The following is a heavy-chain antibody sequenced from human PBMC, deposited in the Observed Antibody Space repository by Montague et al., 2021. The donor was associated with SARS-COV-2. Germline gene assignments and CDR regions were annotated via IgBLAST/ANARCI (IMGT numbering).Heavy chain of an antibody. CDR1: GGSTSSSSYY. CDR3: AREVRGRIVAVIAIPYYYFDY. CDR2: IYYSGST. Sequence: SETLSLTCTVSGGSTSSSSYYWGWIRQPPGKGLEWIGSIYYSGSTYYNPSLKSRVTISVDTSKNQFSLKLSSVTAADTAVYYCAREVRGRIVAVIAIPYYYFDYWGQGTLVTVSS. J-gene: IGHJ4*02. V-gene: IGHV4-39*07. D-gene: IGHD2-21*01.